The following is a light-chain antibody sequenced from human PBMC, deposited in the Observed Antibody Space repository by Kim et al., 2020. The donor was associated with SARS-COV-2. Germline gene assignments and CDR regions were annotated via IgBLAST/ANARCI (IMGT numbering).Light chain of an antibody. Sequence: ASVGDTVTITCRASRYINTYLAWYQQKPGKSPELLIYGASTLQSGVPSRFSGSGSGTEFTLTISSLQPDDVATYFCQKYNSVPLTFGGGTKVDIK. J-gene: IGKJ4*01. CDR2: GAS. CDR3: QKYNSVPLT. V-gene: IGKV1-27*01. CDR1: RYINTY.